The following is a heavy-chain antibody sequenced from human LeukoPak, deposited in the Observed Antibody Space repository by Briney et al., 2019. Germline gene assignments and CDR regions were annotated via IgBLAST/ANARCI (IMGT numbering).Heavy chain of an antibody. Sequence: SSETLSLTCAVYGGSFSGYYWSWIRQPPGKGLEWIGEINHSGSTNYNPSLKSRVTISVDTSKNQFSLKLSSVTAADTAVYYCARGNYDILTGYPYFDYWGQGTLVTVSS. CDR3: ARGNYDILTGYPYFDY. V-gene: IGHV4-34*01. CDR1: GGSFSGYY. J-gene: IGHJ4*02. CDR2: INHSGST. D-gene: IGHD3-9*01.